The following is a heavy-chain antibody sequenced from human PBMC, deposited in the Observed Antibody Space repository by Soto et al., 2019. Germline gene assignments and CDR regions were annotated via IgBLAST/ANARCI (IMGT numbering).Heavy chain of an antibody. CDR2: IYYSGST. J-gene: IGHJ4*02. V-gene: IGHV4-59*08. Sequence: ASETLSLTCTVSGGSISSYYWSWIRQPPGKGLEWIGYIYYSGSTNYNPSLKSRVTISVDTSKNQFSLKLNSMTAADTTVYYCARHHYGSGSTYFDYWGQGTLVTVSS. D-gene: IGHD3-10*01. CDR1: GGSISSYY. CDR3: ARHHYGSGSTYFDY.